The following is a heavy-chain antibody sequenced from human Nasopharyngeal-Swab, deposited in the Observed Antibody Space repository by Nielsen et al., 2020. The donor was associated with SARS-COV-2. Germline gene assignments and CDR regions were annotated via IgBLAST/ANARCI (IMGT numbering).Heavy chain of an antibody. J-gene: IGHJ4*02. Sequence: GSLKISCAASGFTFSRYEMNWVRQAPGKGLEWVSYISSSGRTIYYADSVKGRFAISRDNARNSLYLQMNSLRAEDTAVYYCARMDLETAIGDYWGQGTLVTVSS. D-gene: IGHD5-18*01. CDR1: GFTFSRYE. CDR3: ARMDLETAIGDY. CDR2: ISSSGRTI. V-gene: IGHV3-48*03.